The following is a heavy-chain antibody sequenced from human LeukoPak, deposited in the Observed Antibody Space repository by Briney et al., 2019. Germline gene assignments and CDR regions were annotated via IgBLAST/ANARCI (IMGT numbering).Heavy chain of an antibody. V-gene: IGHV1-69*04. CDR3: ARGGQKRYSSSWAGGAFDI. Sequence: GASVKVSCKASGGTFSSYAISWVRQAPGQGLEWMGRIIPILGIANYAQKFQGRVTITADKSTSTVYMELSSLRSEDTAVYYCARGGQKRYSSSWAGGAFDIWGQGTMVTVSS. CDR1: GGTFSSYA. CDR2: IIPILGIA. J-gene: IGHJ3*02. D-gene: IGHD6-13*01.